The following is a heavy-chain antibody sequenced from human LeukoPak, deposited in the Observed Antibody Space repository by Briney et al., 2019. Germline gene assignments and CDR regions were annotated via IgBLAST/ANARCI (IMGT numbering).Heavy chain of an antibody. Sequence: SETLSLTCTVSGGSITSYYWSWIRQPPGKGLEWIGYIYYSGATNYNPSLKSRVTMSVDTSKNQFSLKLTSVTAADTAVYYCARDLAGDYGYWGQGTLVTVSS. V-gene: IGHV4-59*01. J-gene: IGHJ4*02. D-gene: IGHD4-17*01. CDR2: IYYSGAT. CDR3: ARDLAGDYGY. CDR1: GGSITSYY.